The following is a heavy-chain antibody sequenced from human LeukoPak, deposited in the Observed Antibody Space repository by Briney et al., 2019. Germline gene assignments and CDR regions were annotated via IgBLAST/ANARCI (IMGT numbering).Heavy chain of an antibody. CDR2: ISYDGSNK. J-gene: IGHJ4*02. V-gene: IGHV3-30-3*01. CDR3: ARDITPDY. Sequence: GGSLRLSCAASGFTFSSYAMHWVRQAPGKGLEWVAVISYDGSNKYYADSVKGRFTISRDNSKNTLYLQMNSLRAEDTAVNYCARDITPDYWGQGTLVTVSS. D-gene: IGHD3-10*01. CDR1: GFTFSSYA.